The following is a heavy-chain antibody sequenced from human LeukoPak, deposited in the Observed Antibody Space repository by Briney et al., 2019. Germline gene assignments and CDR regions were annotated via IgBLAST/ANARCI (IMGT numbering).Heavy chain of an antibody. D-gene: IGHD3-22*01. V-gene: IGHV4-34*01. CDR2: VYYSGTT. CDR3: ARSISGCVDY. Sequence: SETLSLTCAIYGGSFSGYYWSWIRQPPGKGLEWIGSVYYSGTTYYNPSLKSRVTISVDTSKNQFSLKLSSVTAADTAVYYCARSISGCVDYWGQGTLVTVSS. J-gene: IGHJ4*02. CDR1: GGSFSGYY.